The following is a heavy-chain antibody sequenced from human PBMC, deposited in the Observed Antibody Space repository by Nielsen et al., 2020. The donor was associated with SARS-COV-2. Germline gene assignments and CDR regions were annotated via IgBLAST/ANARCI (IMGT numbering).Heavy chain of an antibody. V-gene: IGHV4-61*08. CDR3: ARANSNNYYYYYMDV. CDR1: GGSISSGGYY. Sequence: SETLSLTCTVSGGSISSGGYYWSWIRQHPGKGLEWIGYIYYSGSTYYNPSLKSRVTISVDTSKNQFSLKLSSVTAADTAVYYCARANSNNYYYYYMDVWGKGTTVTVSS. J-gene: IGHJ6*03. D-gene: IGHD1-7*01. CDR2: IYYSGST.